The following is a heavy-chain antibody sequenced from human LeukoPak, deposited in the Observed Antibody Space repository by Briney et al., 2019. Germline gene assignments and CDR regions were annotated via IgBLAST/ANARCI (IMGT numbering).Heavy chain of an antibody. Sequence: SVKVSCKASGGTFSSYAISWVRQAPGQGLEWMGGIIPIFGTANYAQKFQGRVTITADESTSTAYMELSSLRSEDTAVYYCARVEVPAAGFYYFDYWGQGTLVTVSS. J-gene: IGHJ4*02. CDR2: IIPIFGTA. V-gene: IGHV1-69*01. CDR3: ARVEVPAAGFYYFDY. D-gene: IGHD2-2*01. CDR1: GGTFSSYA.